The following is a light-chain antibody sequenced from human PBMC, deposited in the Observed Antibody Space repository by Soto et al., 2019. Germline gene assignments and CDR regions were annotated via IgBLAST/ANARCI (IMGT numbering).Light chain of an antibody. CDR1: QTVSSY. V-gene: IGKV3-11*01. J-gene: IGKJ5*01. Sequence: EIVLTQYPATLSLSPGERATLSCRFSQTVSSYFAWYQQKPGQAPRLLIYDASNRATGIPARFSGSGSGTDFTLAISSLEPEDFAVYYCQQRSNWPPLTFGQGTRLEVK. CDR2: DAS. CDR3: QQRSNWPPLT.